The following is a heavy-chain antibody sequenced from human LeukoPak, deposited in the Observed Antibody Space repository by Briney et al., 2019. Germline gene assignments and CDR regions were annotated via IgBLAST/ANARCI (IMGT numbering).Heavy chain of an antibody. CDR3: ARGRTAAGMDFDP. CDR1: GYTFTSYD. Sequence: ASVKVSCKASGYTFTSYDINWVRQATGQGLEWMGWMNPNSGNTGYARKFQGRVTMTRNTSISTAYMELSSLRSEDTAVYYCARGRTAAGMDFDPWGQGTLVTVSS. CDR2: MNPNSGNT. J-gene: IGHJ5*02. D-gene: IGHD6-13*01. V-gene: IGHV1-8*01.